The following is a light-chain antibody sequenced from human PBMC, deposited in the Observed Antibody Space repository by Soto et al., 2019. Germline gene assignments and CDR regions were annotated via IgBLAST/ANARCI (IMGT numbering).Light chain of an antibody. J-gene: IGKJ3*01. CDR2: EVS. Sequence: DIVMTQTPLSLSVTPGQPASISCKSSQILLHSDGKTYLYWYLQKPGQPPQLLIYEVSNRFSGVPDRFSGSGSGTDFTLTISSLQSEDSAVYYCHQYNSWPRGTFGPGTKVEIK. V-gene: IGKV2D-29*01. CDR3: HQYNSWPRGT. CDR1: QILLHSDGKTY.